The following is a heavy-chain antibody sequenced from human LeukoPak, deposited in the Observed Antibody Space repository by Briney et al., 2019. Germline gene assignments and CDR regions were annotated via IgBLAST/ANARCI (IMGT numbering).Heavy chain of an antibody. V-gene: IGHV3-21*01. CDR3: AKGCGWEASYYYYYMDV. Sequence: GGSLRLSCAASGFTFSSYSMNWVRQAPGKGLEWVSSISSSSSYIYYADSVKGRFTISRDNAKNSLYLQMNSLRAEDTAVYYCAKGCGWEASYYYYYMDVWGKGTTVTISS. CDR1: GFTFSSYS. CDR2: ISSSSSYI. D-gene: IGHD1-26*01. J-gene: IGHJ6*03.